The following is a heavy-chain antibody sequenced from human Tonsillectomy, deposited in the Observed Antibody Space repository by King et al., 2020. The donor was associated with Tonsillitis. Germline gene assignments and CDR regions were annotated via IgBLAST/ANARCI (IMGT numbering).Heavy chain of an antibody. CDR1: GYTFTSYD. D-gene: IGHD6-6*01. Sequence: VQLVESGAEVKKPGASVKVSCKASGYTFTSYDINWVRQATGQGLEWMGWMNPNSGNTGYAQKFQGRVTMTRNTSISTAYMALSSLRSEDTAVYYCARGSPHRPPGSFDYWGQGTLVTVSS. J-gene: IGHJ4*02. CDR3: ARGSPHRPPGSFDY. CDR2: MNPNSGNT. V-gene: IGHV1-8*01.